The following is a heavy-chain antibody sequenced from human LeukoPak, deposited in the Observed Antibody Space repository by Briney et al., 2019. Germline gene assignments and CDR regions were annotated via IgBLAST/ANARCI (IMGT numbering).Heavy chain of an antibody. D-gene: IGHD2-15*01. J-gene: IGHJ4*02. CDR3: ARGDKFSGDY. V-gene: IGHV3-7*04. CDR1: GFTFSTYW. Sequence: PGGSLRLSCAASGFTFSTYWMSWFRQAPGKGLEWVANIHQGGNEKYYVDSVKGRFTISRDNAKNSLYLQMNSLRAEDTAVYYCARGDKFSGDYWGQGTLVTVSS. CDR2: IHQGGNEK.